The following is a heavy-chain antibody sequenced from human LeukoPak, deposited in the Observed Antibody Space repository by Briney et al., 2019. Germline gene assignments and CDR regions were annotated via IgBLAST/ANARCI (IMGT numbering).Heavy chain of an antibody. D-gene: IGHD3-3*01. V-gene: IGHV4-38-2*01. Sequence: PSGTLSLTCAVSDSSMSSGYYWGWIRQPPGKGLDWIGSVYHSGSTHYNPSLKSRVTISVDTSKNQFSLKLTSVTAADTAVYYCARHPITIFGVVLAYFDYWGQGTLVTVSS. CDR3: ARHPITIFGVVLAYFDY. CDR1: DSSMSSGYY. J-gene: IGHJ4*02. CDR2: VYHSGST.